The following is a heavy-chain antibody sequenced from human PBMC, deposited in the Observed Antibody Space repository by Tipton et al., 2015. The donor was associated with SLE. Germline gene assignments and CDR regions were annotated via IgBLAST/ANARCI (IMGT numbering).Heavy chain of an antibody. V-gene: IGHV4-38-2*02. J-gene: IGHJ4*02. Sequence: TLSLTCTVSGYSISIGYYWGWVRQPPGKGLEWIANIYHTGTTDSNPSLKSRVTLSIDTSKNQLSLELNSVTAADTALYYCARHADRIFGVPYWGQGTLVTVSS. D-gene: IGHD3-3*02. CDR1: GYSISIGYY. CDR2: IYHTGTT. CDR3: ARHADRIFGVPY.